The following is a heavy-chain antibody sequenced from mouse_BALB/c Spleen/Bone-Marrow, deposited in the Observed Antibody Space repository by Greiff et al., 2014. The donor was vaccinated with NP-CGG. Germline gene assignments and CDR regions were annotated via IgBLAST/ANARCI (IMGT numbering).Heavy chain of an antibody. CDR2: INPSNGYT. V-gene: IGHV1-7*01. CDR1: GYTFSSYW. J-gene: IGHJ4*01. Sequence: VQVVESGAGLAKPGASVKMSCKASGYTFSSYWMHWVKQRPGQGLEWIGYINPSNGYTEYNKKFKDKATLTADKSSSTACMQLSSLTSDDSAVYYRAIMTYYAMDYWGQGTSVTVSS. CDR3: AIMTYYAMDY.